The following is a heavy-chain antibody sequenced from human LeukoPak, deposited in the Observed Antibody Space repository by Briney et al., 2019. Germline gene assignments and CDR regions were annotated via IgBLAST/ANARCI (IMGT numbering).Heavy chain of an antibody. CDR1: GYTFTGYY. V-gene: IGHV1-2*02. J-gene: IGHJ4*02. CDR3: AMEDDYGARTLDY. Sequence: ASVKVSCKASGYTFTGYYMHWVRQAHGQGLEWLGWINPNSGGTNYAQKFQGRVTINRDTSISTVYMELSSLRSEDTAVYYCAMEDDYGARTLDYWGQGTLVTVSS. CDR2: INPNSGGT. D-gene: IGHD4-17*01.